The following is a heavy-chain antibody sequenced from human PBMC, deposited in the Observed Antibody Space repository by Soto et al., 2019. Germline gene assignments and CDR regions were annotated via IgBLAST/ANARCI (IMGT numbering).Heavy chain of an antibody. Sequence: ASVKVSCKASGYTFTGYYMHWVRQAPGQGLEWMGWINPNSGGTNYAQKFQGWVTMTRDTSISTAYMELSRLRSDDTAVYYCARSVRRGYSSSWYGAFDIWGQGTMVTVSS. V-gene: IGHV1-2*04. J-gene: IGHJ3*02. D-gene: IGHD6-13*01. CDR2: INPNSGGT. CDR3: ARSVRRGYSSSWYGAFDI. CDR1: GYTFTGYY.